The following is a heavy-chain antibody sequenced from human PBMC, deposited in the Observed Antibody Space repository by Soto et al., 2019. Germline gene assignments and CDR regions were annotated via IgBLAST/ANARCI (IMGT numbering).Heavy chain of an antibody. V-gene: IGHV3-53*01. D-gene: IGHD1-1*01. Sequence: DVQLVESGGGLIQPGESLRLSCAAFGLTVSGQKYVAWVRQAPGKGLEWISALYDVDGTYYADSVKGRFTTSSDSSKNTVYLQMNGLRPDDTAVYYCASWHEREHAYDVWGRGTTVTVSS. CDR1: GLTVSGQKY. CDR3: ASWHEREHAYDV. CDR2: LYDVDGT. J-gene: IGHJ3*01.